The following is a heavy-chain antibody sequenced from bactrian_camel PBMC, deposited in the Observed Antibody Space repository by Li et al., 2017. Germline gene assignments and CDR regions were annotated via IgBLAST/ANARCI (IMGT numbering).Heavy chain of an antibody. Sequence: HVQLVESGGGSVQAGGSLSLSCEMSGYTYTSKPCMGWFRQAPGEERKGVAAIDIDDSTAYVDVVKGRFTISQGNATNTMYLQMNDLKPEDTASYYCAHVTYGEARLCHTMDWGRYQSWGQGTQVTVS. CDR2: IDIDDST. CDR3: AHVTYGEARLCHTMDWGRYQS. V-gene: IGHV3S53*01. D-gene: IGHD3*01. CDR1: GYTYTSKP. J-gene: IGHJ4*01.